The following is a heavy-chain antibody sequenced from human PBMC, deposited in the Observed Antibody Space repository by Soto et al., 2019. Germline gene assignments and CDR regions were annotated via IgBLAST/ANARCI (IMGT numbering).Heavy chain of an antibody. Sequence: QVQLVESGGGVVQPGRSLRLSCAASGFTFSSYGMHWVRQAPGKGLEWVAVIWYDGSNKYYADSVKGRFTISRDNSKNTPYLQMNSLRAEDTAVYYCARDRGYCSGGSCAYYYYYGMDVWGQGTTVTVSS. CDR3: ARDRGYCSGGSCAYYYYYGMDV. V-gene: IGHV3-33*01. J-gene: IGHJ6*02. D-gene: IGHD2-15*01. CDR2: IWYDGSNK. CDR1: GFTFSSYG.